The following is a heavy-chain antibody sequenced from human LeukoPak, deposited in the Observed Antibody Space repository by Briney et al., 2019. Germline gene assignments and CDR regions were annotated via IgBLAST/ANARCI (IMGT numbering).Heavy chain of an antibody. Sequence: GASVKVSCKASGYTFTSYYMHWVRQAPGQGLEWMGIINPSGGSTNYAQKFQGRVTITADKSTSTAYMELSSLRSEDTAVYYCARAPGGIVVVTAHHAFDIWGQGTMVTVSS. V-gene: IGHV1-46*01. J-gene: IGHJ3*02. CDR1: GYTFTSYY. CDR3: ARAPGGIVVVTAHHAFDI. D-gene: IGHD2-21*02. CDR2: INPSGGST.